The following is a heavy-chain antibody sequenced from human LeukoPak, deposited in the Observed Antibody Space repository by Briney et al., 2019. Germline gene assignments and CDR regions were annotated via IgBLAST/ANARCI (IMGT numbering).Heavy chain of an antibody. J-gene: IGHJ4*02. V-gene: IGHV3-53*01. CDR3: ARDMRAAAGNFDY. CDR1: GFTVSSNS. Sequence: PGGSLRLSCTVSGFTVSSNSMSWVRQAPGKGLEWVSFIYSDNTHYSDSVKGRFTISRDNSKNTLYLQMNSLRAEDTAVYYCARDMRAAAGNFDYWGQGTLVTVSS. D-gene: IGHD6-13*01. CDR2: IYSDNT.